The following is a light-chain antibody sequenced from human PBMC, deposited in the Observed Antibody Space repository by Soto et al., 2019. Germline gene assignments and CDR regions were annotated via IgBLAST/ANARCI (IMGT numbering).Light chain of an antibody. CDR1: QDIRSF. Sequence: DIQLTQSPSFLSASVGDRVTITCRASQDIRSFLAWYQQKPGKAPKFLIYAASTLQSAVPSRFSGRGSGTEFTLTISSLQPEDFATYYCQSLNDYPITFGQGTRLEIK. J-gene: IGKJ5*01. CDR3: QSLNDYPIT. V-gene: IGKV1-9*01. CDR2: AAS.